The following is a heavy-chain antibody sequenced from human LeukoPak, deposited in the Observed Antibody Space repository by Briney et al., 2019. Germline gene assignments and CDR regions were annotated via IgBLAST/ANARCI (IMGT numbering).Heavy chain of an antibody. D-gene: IGHD6-19*01. CDR3: ARETGLRKEYSSDWYEGDYYYYFYMDV. CDR1: GFTVSSYA. Sequence: GGSLRLSSAASGFTVSSYAIAWVRQAPGEGLGWVSCIRKMGGSTYYADSVKGRFTISRDNSTTTMDLQMNSLRAEDTAVYYCARETGLRKEYSSDWYEGDYYYYFYMDVWGKGTTVTVSS. J-gene: IGHJ6*03. V-gene: IGHV3-23*01. CDR2: IRKMGGST.